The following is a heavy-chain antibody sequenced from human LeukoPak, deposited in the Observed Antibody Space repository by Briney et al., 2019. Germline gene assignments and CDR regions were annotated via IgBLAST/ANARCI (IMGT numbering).Heavy chain of an antibody. D-gene: IGHD4-17*01. V-gene: IGHV3-30*18. CDR1: GFTFSSYG. Sequence: GRSLRLSCAASGFTFSSYGMHWVRQAPGKGLEWVAVISYDGSNKYYADSVKGRFTISRDNSKNTLYLQMNSLRAEDTAVYYCAKVTVSHEDPDYWGQGTLVAVSS. J-gene: IGHJ4*02. CDR2: ISYDGSNK. CDR3: AKVTVSHEDPDY.